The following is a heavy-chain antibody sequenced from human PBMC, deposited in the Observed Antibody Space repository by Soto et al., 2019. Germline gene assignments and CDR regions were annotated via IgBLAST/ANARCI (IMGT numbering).Heavy chain of an antibody. CDR1: GFTFSSYV. CDR2: IWYDGSNK. J-gene: IGHJ5*02. V-gene: IGHV3-33*01. D-gene: IGHD3-22*01. Sequence: PGGSLRLSCAASGFTFSSYVMHWVRQSPGKGLEWVAVIWYDGSNKYYADSVKGRFTISRDDSKNTLYLQMNSLRAEDTAVYYCARAPSYYYDSSGYYWAWGQGTLVTVSS. CDR3: ARAPSYYYDSSGYYWA.